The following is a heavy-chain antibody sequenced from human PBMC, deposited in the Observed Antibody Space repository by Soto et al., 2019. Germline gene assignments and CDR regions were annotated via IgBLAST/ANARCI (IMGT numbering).Heavy chain of an antibody. V-gene: IGHV4-30-4*01. Sequence: SETLSLTCTASGGSISSGDYYWSWIRQPPGKGLEWIGYIYYSGSTYYNPSLKSRVTISVDTSKNQFSLKLSSVTAADTAVYYCARASASAYYYYYYGMDVWGQGTTVTVSS. CDR2: IYYSGST. J-gene: IGHJ6*02. CDR1: GGSISSGDYY. CDR3: ARASASAYYYYYYGMDV.